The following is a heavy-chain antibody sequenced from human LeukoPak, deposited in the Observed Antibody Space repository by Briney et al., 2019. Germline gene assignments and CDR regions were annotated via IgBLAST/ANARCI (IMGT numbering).Heavy chain of an antibody. CDR2: MNPNSGNT. D-gene: IGHD6-13*01. CDR1: GYTFTDYY. CDR3: ASVPSSWYPQGNDGHHDY. J-gene: IGHJ4*02. Sequence: GASMKVSCKASGYTFTDYYIHWERQAPGQGLEWMGWMNPNSGNTGYAQKFQGRVTMTRNTSISTAYMELSSVRSEDTAVYYCASVPSSWYPQGNDGHHDYWGQGTLVTVSS. V-gene: IGHV1-8*02.